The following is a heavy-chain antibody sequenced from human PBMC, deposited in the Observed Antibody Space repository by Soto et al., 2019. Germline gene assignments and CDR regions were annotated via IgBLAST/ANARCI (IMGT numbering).Heavy chain of an antibody. CDR2: INSGSSSI. CDR3: AREGRGKFGLDV. V-gene: IGHV3-48*02. Sequence: EVQLVESGGGLAQPGASLRVSCAASGSTLSSYSMNWVRQAPGKGLEWVSYINSGSSSIHYADFVKGRFTISRDNVKNSLYLQMNSLRDEDTAVYYCAREGRGKFGLDVWGQGTTVIVSS. J-gene: IGHJ6*02. D-gene: IGHD2-15*01. CDR1: GSTLSSYS.